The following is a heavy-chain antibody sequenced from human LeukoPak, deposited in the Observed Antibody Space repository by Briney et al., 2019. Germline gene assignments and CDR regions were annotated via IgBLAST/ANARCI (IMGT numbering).Heavy chain of an antibody. CDR3: ARGKLRYFDWLPLPDY. CDR1: GGSISSYY. V-gene: IGHV4-59*01. D-gene: IGHD3-9*01. CDR2: IYYSGST. Sequence: PSETLSLTCTVSGGSISSYYWSWIQQPPGKGLEWIGDIYYSGSTNYNPSLKSRVTISVDTSKNQFSLKLSSVTAADTAVYYCARGKLRYFDWLPLPDYWGQGTLVTVSS. J-gene: IGHJ4*02.